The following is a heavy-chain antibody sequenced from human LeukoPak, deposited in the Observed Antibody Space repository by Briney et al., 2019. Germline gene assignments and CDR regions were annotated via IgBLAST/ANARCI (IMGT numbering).Heavy chain of an antibody. CDR1: GGXXSXYY. D-gene: IGHD3-22*01. J-gene: IGHJ4*02. V-gene: IGHV4-4*07. CDR2: IYTSGST. Sequence: SGGXXSXYYWSWIRQPAGKGLEWIGRIYTSGSTNYNPSLESRVTISVDTSKNQFSLKLSSVTAADTAVYYCARGPSYYYDSSGYYVDYWGQGTLVTVSS. CDR3: ARGPSYYYDSSGYYVDY.